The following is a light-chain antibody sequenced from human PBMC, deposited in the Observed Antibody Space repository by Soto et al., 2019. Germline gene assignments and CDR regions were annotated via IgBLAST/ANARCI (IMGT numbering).Light chain of an antibody. J-gene: IGKJ1*01. V-gene: IGKV3-20*01. CDR2: AAS. CDR1: QSLSSSQ. Sequence: EIVLTESPGTLSLSPGERATLSCRASQSLSSSQLAWYQQRPGQAPRILIFAASSRATGIPDRFSGSGSGTEFTLTISSLQSEDFGVYYCHQYNNLWTVGQGTKVDIK. CDR3: HQYNNLWT.